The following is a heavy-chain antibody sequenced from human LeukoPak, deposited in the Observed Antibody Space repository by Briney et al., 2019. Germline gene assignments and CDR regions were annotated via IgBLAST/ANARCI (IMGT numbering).Heavy chain of an antibody. CDR2: MNPNSGNT. Sequence: ASVKVSCKASGYTFTSYYMHWVRQATGQGLEWMGWMNPNSGNTGYAQKFQGRVTITRNTSISTAYMELSSLRSEDTAVYYCARGQGDSSGYYYYYYYMDVWGKGTTVTVSS. CDR3: ARGQGDSSGYYYYYYYMDV. J-gene: IGHJ6*03. V-gene: IGHV1-8*03. CDR1: GYTFTSYY. D-gene: IGHD3-22*01.